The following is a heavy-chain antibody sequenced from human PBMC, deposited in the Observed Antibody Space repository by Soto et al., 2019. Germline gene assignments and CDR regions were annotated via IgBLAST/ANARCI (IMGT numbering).Heavy chain of an antibody. CDR3: ARGDDFWPV. CDR2: IIPILGIA. D-gene: IGHD3-3*01. CDR1: GGTFSSYT. J-gene: IGHJ6*04. Sequence: QVQLVQSGAEVKKPGSSVKVSCKASGGTFSSYTISWVRQARGQGLEWMGRIIPILGIANYAQKFQSRVNITEDKPTNTAYIEISSLRSENTGVYYCARGDDFWPVWGKGTTVTVSS. V-gene: IGHV1-69*02.